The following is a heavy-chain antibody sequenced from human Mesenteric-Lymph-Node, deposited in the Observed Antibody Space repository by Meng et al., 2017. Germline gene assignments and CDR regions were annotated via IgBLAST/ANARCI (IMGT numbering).Heavy chain of an antibody. J-gene: IGHJ4*02. CDR3: ATVNNYADN. V-gene: IGHV3-74*01. CDR2: ISGDGSTS. D-gene: IGHD1-20*01. CDR1: GFTFTNYW. Sequence: GESLKISCAASGFTFTNYWMHWVRQAPGKGLVWVSRISGDGSTSNYAESVKGRFTVSRDNAKNTLYLQMNSLRPDDTAMYYCATVNNYADNWGQGTLVTVSS.